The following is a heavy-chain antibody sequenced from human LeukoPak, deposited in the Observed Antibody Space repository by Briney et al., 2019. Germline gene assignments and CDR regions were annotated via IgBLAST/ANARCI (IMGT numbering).Heavy chain of an antibody. CDR1: GFTFSNAW. CDR2: ISSSSSYI. J-gene: IGHJ4*02. V-gene: IGHV3-21*01. CDR3: ARGGGTGLGIR. Sequence: PGGSLRLSCAASGFTFSNAWMSWVRQAPGKGLEWVSSISSSSSYIYYADSVKGRFTISRDNAKNSLYLQMNSLRAEDTAVYYCARGGGTGLGIRWGQGTLVTVSS. D-gene: IGHD1/OR15-1a*01.